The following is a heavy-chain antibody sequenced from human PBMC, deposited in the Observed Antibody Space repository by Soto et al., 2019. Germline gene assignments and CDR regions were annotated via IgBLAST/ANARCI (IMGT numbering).Heavy chain of an antibody. D-gene: IGHD6-19*01. CDR3: ARDTGWGLGY. CDR1: GDSINSNYC. Sequence: QVQLQESGPGLVRPSGTLSLTCAVSGDSINSNYCWTWVRQPPGKGLEWIAEIYYSGGTSYNPSLKSRVTISMDKSENQFSLNLTSVTAADTAMYYCARDTGWGLGYWGQGTLVTVSS. CDR2: IYYSGGT. V-gene: IGHV4-4*02. J-gene: IGHJ4*02.